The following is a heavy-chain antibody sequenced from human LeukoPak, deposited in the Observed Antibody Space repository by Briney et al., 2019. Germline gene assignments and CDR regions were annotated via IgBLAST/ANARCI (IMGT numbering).Heavy chain of an antibody. CDR3: VVMVYAAGY. D-gene: IGHD2-8*01. V-gene: IGHV3-53*01. CDR1: GFTASSNS. J-gene: IGHJ4*02. CDR2: IYSGGST. Sequence: GGSLRPSCAASGFTASSNSMSWVGQPPGKGLEWVSVIYSGGSTYYADSVKGRFTISRDNSKNTLYLQMNSLRAEDTAVYYCVVMVYAAGYWGQGTLVTVSS.